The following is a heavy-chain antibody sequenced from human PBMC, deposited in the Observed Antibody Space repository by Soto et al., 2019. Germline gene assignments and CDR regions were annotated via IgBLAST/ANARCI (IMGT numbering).Heavy chain of an antibody. CDR2: ISAYNGNT. D-gene: IGHD3-10*01. CDR3: AMVSMVRGVIICFDY. J-gene: IGHJ4*02. CDR1: GYTFTSYG. Sequence: ASVKVSCKASGYTFTSYGISWVRQAPGQGLEWMGWISAYNGNTNYAQKLQGRVTMTTDTSTSTAYMELRSLRSDDTAVYYCAMVSMVRGVIICFDYWGKGTLVTVSS. V-gene: IGHV1-18*01.